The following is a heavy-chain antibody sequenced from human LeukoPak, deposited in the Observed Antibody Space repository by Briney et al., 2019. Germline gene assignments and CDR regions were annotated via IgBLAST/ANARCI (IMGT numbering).Heavy chain of an antibody. J-gene: IGHJ6*03. CDR3: AIASGSYGYYYYYMDV. CDR2: IYTSGST. V-gene: IGHV4-4*07. CDR1: GGSISSYY. D-gene: IGHD1-26*01. Sequence: PSETLSLTCTVSGGSISSYYWSWIRQPAGKGLEWIGRIYTSGSTNYNPSLKSRVTMSVDTSKNQFSLKLSSVTAADTAVYYCAIASGSYGYYYYYMDVWGKGTTVTISS.